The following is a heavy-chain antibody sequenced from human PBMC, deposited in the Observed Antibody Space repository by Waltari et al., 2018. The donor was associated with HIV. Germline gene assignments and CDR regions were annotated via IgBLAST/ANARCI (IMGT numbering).Heavy chain of an antibody. CDR2: INAGNDNT. J-gene: IGHJ6*02. CDR3: ARWFSSSWYYYGMDV. Sequence: QVQLVQSGAEVKKPGASVKVSCKASGYTLPSYALNWVGQAPGQRLEWMGWINAGNDNTKYSQKFQGRVTITRDTSANTAYMELSSLRSEDTAVYYCARWFSSSWYYYGMDVWGQGTTVTVSS. D-gene: IGHD6-13*01. V-gene: IGHV1-3*01. CDR1: GYTLPSYA.